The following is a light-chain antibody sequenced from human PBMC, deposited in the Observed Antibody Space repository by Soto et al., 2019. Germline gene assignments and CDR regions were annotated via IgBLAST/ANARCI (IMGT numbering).Light chain of an antibody. J-gene: IGLJ1*01. V-gene: IGLV1-47*02. CDR3: SSYTNINTRACV. CDR2: SNN. CDR1: SSNIGGTNY. Sequence: QAVVTQPPSASGTPGQRVTISCSGSSSNIGGTNYAYWYQQFPGTAPKLVIHSNNLRPSGVPERISGSKSGNTASLTISGLQAEDEAEYYCSSYTNINTRACVFGTGTKLTVL.